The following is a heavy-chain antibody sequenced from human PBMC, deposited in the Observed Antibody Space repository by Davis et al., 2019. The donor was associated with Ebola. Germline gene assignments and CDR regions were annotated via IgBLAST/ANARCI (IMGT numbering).Heavy chain of an antibody. CDR1: GGSLSPYY. CDR3: ARGYCSGTACYAGPFDY. Sequence: MPSETLSLTCTVSGGSLSPYYWSWIRPSPGKGLEWIGYIYYSGNTHYNPSLQSRVTISVDRSKNQFSLQLTSASTADTAVYFCARGYCSGTACYAGPFDYWGQGTVVTVSS. D-gene: IGHD2-2*01. V-gene: IGHV4-59*01. CDR2: IYYSGNT. J-gene: IGHJ4*02.